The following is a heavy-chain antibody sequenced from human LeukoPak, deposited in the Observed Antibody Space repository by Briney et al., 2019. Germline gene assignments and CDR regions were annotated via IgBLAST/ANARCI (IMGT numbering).Heavy chain of an antibody. CDR2: IYPGDSDT. CDR1: GYSFTSYW. CDR3: ARLDVRDIVVVVAATAFDY. V-gene: IGHV5-51*01. Sequence: GESLKISCKGSGYSFTSYWIGWVRQMPGKGLEWMGIIYPGDSDTRCSPSFQGQVTISADKSISTAYLQWSSLKASDTAMYYCARLDVRDIVVVVAATAFDYWGQGTLVTVSS. D-gene: IGHD2-15*01. J-gene: IGHJ4*02.